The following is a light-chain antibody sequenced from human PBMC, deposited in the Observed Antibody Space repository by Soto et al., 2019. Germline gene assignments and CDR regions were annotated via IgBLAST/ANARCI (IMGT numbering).Light chain of an antibody. V-gene: IGLV2-14*01. CDR1: SSDVGGYNY. J-gene: IGLJ2*01. Sequence: QSVLTQPGSVSGSPGHSITISCTGTSSDVGGYNYVSWYQQHPGKAPKLMIYDVSNRPSGVSNRFSGSKSGNTASLTISGLQAEDEADYYCSSYTSSSTRVFGGGTKVTVL. CDR2: DVS. CDR3: SSYTSSSTRV.